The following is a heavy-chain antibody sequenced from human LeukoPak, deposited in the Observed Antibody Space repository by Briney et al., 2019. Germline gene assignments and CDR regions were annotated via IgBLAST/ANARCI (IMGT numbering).Heavy chain of an antibody. CDR2: SSHSGTT. J-gene: IGHJ6*02. CDR3: ARDRWNDSLGFRGLDV. CDR1: GGSIDTGDSY. Sequence: SETLSLTCSVSGGSIDTGDSYWTWIRQHPGKGLEWIGYSSHSGTTRYNWSLQSRLTISIDTSKNEFSLKLSSVTAADTAVYFCARDRWNDSLGFRGLDVWGQGTTVAVSS. D-gene: IGHD1-1*01. V-gene: IGHV4-31*03.